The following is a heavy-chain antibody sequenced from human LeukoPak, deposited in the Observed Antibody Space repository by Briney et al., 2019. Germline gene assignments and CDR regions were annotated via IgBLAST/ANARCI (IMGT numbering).Heavy chain of an antibody. D-gene: IGHD3-3*01. Sequence: VASVKVSCKASGYTFTGYYMHWVRQAPGQGLEWMGWINPNSGGTNYAQKFQGRVTMTRDTSISTAYMELSRLRSDDTAVYYCARDGYDFWSGLPRGGWFDPWGQGTLVTVSS. CDR3: ARDGYDFWSGLPRGGWFDP. V-gene: IGHV1-2*02. CDR1: GYTFTGYY. CDR2: INPNSGGT. J-gene: IGHJ5*02.